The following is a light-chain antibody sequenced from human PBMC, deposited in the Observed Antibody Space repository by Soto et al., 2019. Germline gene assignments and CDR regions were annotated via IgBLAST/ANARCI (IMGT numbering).Light chain of an antibody. Sequence: EIVLTQSPATLSVSPGERATLFCRASHGISTLLAWYQQKPGQAPRLLIYAASARAAGIPARFSGSGSGTDFTLTISSLQSEDFAIYYCQQYYDWPITFGQGTRLEIK. CDR1: HGISTL. J-gene: IGKJ5*01. V-gene: IGKV3-15*01. CDR2: AAS. CDR3: QQYYDWPIT.